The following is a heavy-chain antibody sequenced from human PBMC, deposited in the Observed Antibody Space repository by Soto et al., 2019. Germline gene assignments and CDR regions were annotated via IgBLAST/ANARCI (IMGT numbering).Heavy chain of an antibody. CDR2: ISKDGGDK. CDR1: GFAFSRYG. CDR3: AKDGYKYKYYSDY. Sequence: GGSLRLSCAASGFAFSRYGIHFGRHAPGKGLEWVAVISKDGGDKEYAESVKGRCTISRENSKSTVYLQMNSLRVEDTAVYYCAKDGYKYKYYSDYWGQGTLVTVSS. J-gene: IGHJ4*02. D-gene: IGHD5-18*01. V-gene: IGHV3-30*18.